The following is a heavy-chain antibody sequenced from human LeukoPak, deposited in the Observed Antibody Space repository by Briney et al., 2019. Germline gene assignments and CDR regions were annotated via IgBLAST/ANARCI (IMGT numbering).Heavy chain of an antibody. V-gene: IGHV3-7*01. CDR1: GFTFSSYW. CDR2: IKEDGSEK. Sequence: GGSLRLSCAASGFTFSSYWTTWVRQAPGKGLEWVANIKEDGSEKYYVDSVKGRLTISRDNAKNSLYLQASSLRAEDTAVYYCARIWYGYYMDYWGQGTLVTVSS. CDR3: ARIWYGYYMDY. J-gene: IGHJ4*02. D-gene: IGHD3-3*01.